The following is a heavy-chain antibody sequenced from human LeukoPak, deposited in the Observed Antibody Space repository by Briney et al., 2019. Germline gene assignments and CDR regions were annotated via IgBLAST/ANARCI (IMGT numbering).Heavy chain of an antibody. Sequence: TGGSLRLSCAASGFTFSSYAMSWVRQAPGKGLEWVSAISGSGGSTYYADSVKGRFTISRDNAKNTLYLQMNSLRAEDTAVYYCARPSSSSWKNWFDPWGQGTLVTVSS. CDR3: ARPSSSSWKNWFDP. D-gene: IGHD6-13*01. CDR2: ISGSGGST. CDR1: GFTFSSYA. V-gene: IGHV3-23*01. J-gene: IGHJ5*02.